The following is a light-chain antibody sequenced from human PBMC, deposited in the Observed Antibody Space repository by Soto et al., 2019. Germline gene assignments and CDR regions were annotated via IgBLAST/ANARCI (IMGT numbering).Light chain of an antibody. CDR1: KLGDKY. J-gene: IGLJ2*01. CDR2: QDR. CDR3: QAWDSSTAHLV. Sequence: SYELTQPPSVSVSPGQTASITCSGDKLGDKYACWYQQKPGQSPVLVIYQDRKRPSGIPERFSGSNSGNTATLTISGTQAMDEADYYCQAWDSSTAHLVFGGGTKVTVL. V-gene: IGLV3-1*01.